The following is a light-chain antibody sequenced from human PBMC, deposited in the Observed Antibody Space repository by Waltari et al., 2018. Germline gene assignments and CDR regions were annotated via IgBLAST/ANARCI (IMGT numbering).Light chain of an antibody. CDR1: QSVSRS. Sequence: IVLTQSPGTLSCSSGERATLSCRASQSVSRSLAWHQQNPGQAPKLLIYGASIRATGIPDRFTGSGSGTDFSLTISSLEPEDFAIYFCQHYVRLPATFGQGTKVEIK. V-gene: IGKV3-20*01. CDR3: QHYVRLPAT. J-gene: IGKJ1*01. CDR2: GAS.